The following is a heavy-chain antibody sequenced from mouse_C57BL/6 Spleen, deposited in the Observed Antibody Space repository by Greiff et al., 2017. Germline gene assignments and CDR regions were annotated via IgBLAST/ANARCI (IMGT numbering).Heavy chain of an antibody. V-gene: IGHV5-9-1*02. J-gene: IGHJ1*03. Sequence: EVMLVESGEGLVKPGGSLKLSCAASGFTFSSYAMSWVRQTPEKRLEWVAYISSGGDYIYYADTVKGRFTISRDNARNTLYLQMSSLKSEDTAMYYCTRGTVVAHWYFDVWGTGTTVTVSS. CDR2: ISSGGDYI. CDR1: GFTFSSYA. CDR3: TRGTVVAHWYFDV. D-gene: IGHD1-1*01.